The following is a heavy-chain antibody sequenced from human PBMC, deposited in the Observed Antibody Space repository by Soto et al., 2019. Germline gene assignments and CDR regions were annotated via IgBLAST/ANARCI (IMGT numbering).Heavy chain of an antibody. CDR3: ARGPDNWSFFYDP. Sequence: LSLTCSVSGGSISSNFWSWIRQPPGKALEWIGSIYYSGSTNYNPSLKTRVTILVDTSKNQFSLELNSVTAADTAVYFCARGPDNWSFFYDPWGQGTLVTVSS. V-gene: IGHV4-59*01. J-gene: IGHJ5*02. CDR1: GGSISSNF. CDR2: IYYSGST. D-gene: IGHD1-20*01.